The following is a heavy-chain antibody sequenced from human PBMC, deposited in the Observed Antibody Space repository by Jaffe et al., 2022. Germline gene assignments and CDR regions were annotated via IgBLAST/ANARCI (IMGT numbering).Heavy chain of an antibody. Sequence: QVQLQESGPGLVKPSQTLSLTCTVSGGSISSGSYYWSWIRQPAGKGLEWIGRIYTSGSTNYNPSLKSRVTISVDTSKNQFSLKLSSVTAADTAVYYCAREEVGDWGQGTLVTVSS. J-gene: IGHJ4*02. V-gene: IGHV4-61*02. D-gene: IGHD3-16*01. CDR1: GGSISSGSYY. CDR3: AREEVGD. CDR2: IYTSGST.